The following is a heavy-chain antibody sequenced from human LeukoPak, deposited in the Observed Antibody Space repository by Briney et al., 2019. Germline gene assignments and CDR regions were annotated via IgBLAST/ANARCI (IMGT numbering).Heavy chain of an antibody. CDR3: ARDYGSSCFDY. Sequence: GGSLRLSRAASGFTFSSYSMNWVRQAPGKGLEWVSYISSGGSTIYYADSVKGRFTISRDNAKNSLYLQMNSLKAEDTAVYYCARDYGSSCFDYWGQGTLVTVSS. V-gene: IGHV3-48*04. CDR2: ISSGGSTI. D-gene: IGHD6-13*01. CDR1: GFTFSSYS. J-gene: IGHJ4*02.